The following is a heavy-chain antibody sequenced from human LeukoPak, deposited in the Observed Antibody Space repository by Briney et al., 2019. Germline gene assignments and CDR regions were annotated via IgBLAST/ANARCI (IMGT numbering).Heavy chain of an antibody. V-gene: IGHV4-39*01. D-gene: IGHD3-16*01. CDR1: SGTISSSSYF. CDR3: ARHIVRPTMLIEY. J-gene: IGHJ4*02. CDR2: IYYTGST. Sequence: SETLSLTCTVSSGTISSSSYFWGWLRQPPGNGLEWIVNIYYTGSTHYNPSLKSRLTISVDTSNNQFSLKLSSVTAADTAVYYCARHIVRPTMLIEYWGQGSLVTVSS.